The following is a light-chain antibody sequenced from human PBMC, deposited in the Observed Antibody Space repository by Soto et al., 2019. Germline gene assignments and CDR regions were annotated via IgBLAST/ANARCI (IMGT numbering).Light chain of an antibody. CDR3: HERSNWLT. V-gene: IGKV3-11*01. J-gene: IGKJ4*01. CDR2: DAS. CDR1: QSVSHY. Sequence: EIVLTQSPATLSLSPGETATLSCRASQSVSHYLAWYQQKPGQAPRLLIYDASNRATGIRGRFSGSGSGTDFTLTISSLEAVDFAVYYCHERSNWLTFGGGTKVEFK.